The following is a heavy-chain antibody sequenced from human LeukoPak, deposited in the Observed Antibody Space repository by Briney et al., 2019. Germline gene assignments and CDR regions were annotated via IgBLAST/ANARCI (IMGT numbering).Heavy chain of an antibody. CDR1: GFTFSTYS. CDR3: ARDQRTTYGHGADY. CDR2: ISSSSTYI. J-gene: IGHJ4*02. D-gene: IGHD1-14*01. Sequence: GGSLRLSCAASGFTFSTYSMNWVRQAPGKGLEWVSSISSSSTYIYYADSVKGRFTISRDNAKHSLYLQMNSLRAEDTALYYCARDQRTTYGHGADYWGQGALVTVSS. V-gene: IGHV3-21*01.